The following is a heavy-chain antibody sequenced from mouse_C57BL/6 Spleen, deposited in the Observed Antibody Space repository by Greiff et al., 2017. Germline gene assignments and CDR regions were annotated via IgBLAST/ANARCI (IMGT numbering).Heavy chain of an antibody. D-gene: IGHD1-1*01. Sequence: EVKLMESGGGLVQPKGSLKLSCAASGFSFNTYAMNWVRQAPGKGLEWVARIRSKSNNYATYYADSVKDRLTISRDDSESMLYLQMNNLKTEDTAMYYCVRSPDYYGSSSAMDYWGQGTSVTVSS. V-gene: IGHV10-1*01. CDR3: VRSPDYYGSSSAMDY. CDR2: IRSKSNNYAT. CDR1: GFSFNTYA. J-gene: IGHJ4*01.